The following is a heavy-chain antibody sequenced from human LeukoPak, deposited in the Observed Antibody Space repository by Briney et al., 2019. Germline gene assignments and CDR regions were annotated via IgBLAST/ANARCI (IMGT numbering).Heavy chain of an antibody. Sequence: PGGSLRLSCAASGFTFRSSEMNCVRQAPGKGLEWVSYISDGGKTKYYADSVKGRFTISRDNAKNSLYLQMNSLRAEDTAVYYCARDYSGWSLDPWGQGTLVTVSS. V-gene: IGHV3-48*03. CDR2: ISDGGKTK. CDR1: GFTFRSSE. CDR3: ARDYSGWSLDP. D-gene: IGHD5-12*01. J-gene: IGHJ5*02.